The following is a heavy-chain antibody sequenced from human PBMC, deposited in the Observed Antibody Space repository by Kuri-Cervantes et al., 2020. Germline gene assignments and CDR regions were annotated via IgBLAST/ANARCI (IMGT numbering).Heavy chain of an antibody. CDR1: GGTFSSYT. CDR2: IIPILGIA. D-gene: IGHD6-13*01. V-gene: IGHV1-69*02. Sequence: SVKVSCKASGGTFSSYTISWVRQAPGQGLEWMGRIIPILGIANHAQKFQGRVTITADKSTSTAYMELSSLRSEDTAVYYCASSAFPAAGPHYYYYGMDVWGQGTTVTVSS. CDR3: ASSAFPAAGPHYYYYGMDV. J-gene: IGHJ6*02.